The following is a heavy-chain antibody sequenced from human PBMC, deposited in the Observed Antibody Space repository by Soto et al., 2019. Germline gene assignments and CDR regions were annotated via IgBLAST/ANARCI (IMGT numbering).Heavy chain of an antibody. Sequence: VQLVESGGGLVQPGRSLRLSCAASGFTFDDYAMHWVRQVPGKGLEWVSGITWNSGTIGYADSVKGRFTISRDNARNSLYLQMNSLRADDTALYYCAKANYDRSGYDSWGQGTLVTVSS. CDR1: GFTFDDYA. J-gene: IGHJ4*02. D-gene: IGHD3-22*01. CDR3: AKANYDRSGYDS. V-gene: IGHV3-9*01. CDR2: ITWNSGTI.